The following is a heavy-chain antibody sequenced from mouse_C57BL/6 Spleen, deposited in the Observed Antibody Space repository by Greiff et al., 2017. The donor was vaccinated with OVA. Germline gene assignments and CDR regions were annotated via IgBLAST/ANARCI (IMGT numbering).Heavy chain of an antibody. Sequence: QVQLQQPGAELVKPGASVKMSCKASGYTFTSYWITWVKQRPGQGLEWIGDIYPGSGSTNYNEKFKSKATLTVDPSSRTAYMQLSSLTSEDSAVYYCAKSDGYDSWFAYWGQGTLVTVSA. D-gene: IGHD2-2*01. V-gene: IGHV1-55*01. CDR1: GYTFTSYW. CDR2: IYPGSGST. CDR3: AKSDGYDSWFAY. J-gene: IGHJ3*01.